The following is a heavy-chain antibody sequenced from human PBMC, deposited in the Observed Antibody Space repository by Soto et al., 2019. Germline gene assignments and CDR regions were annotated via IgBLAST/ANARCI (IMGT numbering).Heavy chain of an antibody. CDR1: GYTFTSYG. CDR3: ARDAYYDFWRGSKRWFDP. CDR2: ISAYNGNT. J-gene: IGHJ5*02. V-gene: IGHV1-18*01. D-gene: IGHD3-3*01. Sequence: ASVKVSCKASGYTFTSYGISWVRQAPGQGLEWMGWISAYNGNTNYAQKLQGRVTMTTDTSTSTAYMELRSLRSDDTAVYYCARDAYYDFWRGSKRWFDPWGQGTLVTVSS.